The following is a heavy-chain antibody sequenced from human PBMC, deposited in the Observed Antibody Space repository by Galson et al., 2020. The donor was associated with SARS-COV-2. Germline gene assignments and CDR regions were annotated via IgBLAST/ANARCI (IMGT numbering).Heavy chain of an antibody. CDR3: ARIVARIVAYTGPRGAVDI. V-gene: IGHV2-70*11. CDR1: GFSLRSRGMC. J-gene: IGHJ3*02. CDR2: IDWDNNK. Sequence: ESGPPLVKPTQTLTLTCNFSGFSLRSRGMCVSWIRQSPGKALEWLARIDWDNNKYYNTSLKTRLTISKDTSKNQVVLTMTNMDPVDTATYYGARIVARIVAYTGPRGAVDIWGQGTMVTVS. D-gene: IGHD5-12*01.